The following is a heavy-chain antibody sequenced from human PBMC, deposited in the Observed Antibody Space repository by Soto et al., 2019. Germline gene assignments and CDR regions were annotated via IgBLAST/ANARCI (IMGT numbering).Heavy chain of an antibody. CDR2: INSDGSSS. Sequence: PGGSLRLSCAASGFTFSSYWMHWVRQAPGKGLVWVSRINSDGSSSSYADSVKGRFTISRDNAKNTLYLQMNSLRAEDTAVYYCARQAAYCSSTSCRKVDAFDIWGQGTMVTVSS. D-gene: IGHD2-2*01. CDR3: ARQAAYCSSTSCRKVDAFDI. CDR1: GFTFSSYW. V-gene: IGHV3-74*01. J-gene: IGHJ3*02.